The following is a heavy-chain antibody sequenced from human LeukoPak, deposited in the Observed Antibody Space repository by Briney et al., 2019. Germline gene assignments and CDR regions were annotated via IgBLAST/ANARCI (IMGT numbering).Heavy chain of an antibody. J-gene: IGHJ4*02. CDR3: ARDPEGIAVAEGDY. V-gene: IGHV3-7*01. CDR1: GFTFSSYW. Sequence: GGSLRLSCAASGFTFSSYWMSWVRQAPGKGLEWVANIKQDGSEKYYVDSVKGRFTISRDNAKNSLYLQTNSLRAEDTAVYYCARDPEGIAVAEGDYWGQGTLVTVSS. D-gene: IGHD6-19*01. CDR2: IKQDGSEK.